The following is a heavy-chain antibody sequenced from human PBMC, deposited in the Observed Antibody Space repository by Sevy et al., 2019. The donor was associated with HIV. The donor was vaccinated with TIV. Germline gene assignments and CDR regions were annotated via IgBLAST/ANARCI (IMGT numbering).Heavy chain of an antibody. CDR2: IYYSGST. V-gene: IGHV4-39*01. J-gene: IGHJ5*02. CDR1: GGSISSSSYY. Sequence: SETLSLTCTVSGGSISSSSYYWGWIRQPPGKGLEWIGSIYYSGSTYYNPSLKSRVTISVDTSKNQFSLKLSSVTAADTAVYYCASYTIFGVVIPQSWFDPWGQGTLVTVSS. D-gene: IGHD3-3*01. CDR3: ASYTIFGVVIPQSWFDP.